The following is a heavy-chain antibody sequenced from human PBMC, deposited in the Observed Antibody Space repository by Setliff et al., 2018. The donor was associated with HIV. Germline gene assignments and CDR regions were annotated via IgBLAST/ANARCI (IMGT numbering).Heavy chain of an antibody. CDR3: ARDSELRAFDI. Sequence: ASVKVSCKASGGTFSSYAISWVRQAPGQGLEWMGGIIPILGIANYAQKFQGRVTITADKSASTAYMELSSLRSEDTAVYYCARDSELRAFDIWGQGTMVTVSS. D-gene: IGHD1-26*01. V-gene: IGHV1-69*10. CDR1: GGTFSSYA. J-gene: IGHJ3*02. CDR2: IIPILGIA.